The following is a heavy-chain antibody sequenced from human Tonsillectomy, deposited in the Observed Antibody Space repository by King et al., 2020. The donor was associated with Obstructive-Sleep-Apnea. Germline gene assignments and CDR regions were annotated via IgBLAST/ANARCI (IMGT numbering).Heavy chain of an antibody. D-gene: IGHD2-15*01. CDR1: GGSISSGGYY. J-gene: IGHJ5*02. V-gene: IGHV4-31*03. Sequence: QLQESGPGLVKPSQTLSLTCTVSGGSISSGGYYWSWIRQHPGKGLEWIGYIYYSGSTYYNPSLKSRVTISVDTSKNQFSLKLSPVTAADTAVYYCARASGIVVVVAATLDWFDPWGQGTLVTVSS. CDR2: IYYSGST. CDR3: ARASGIVVVVAATLDWFDP.